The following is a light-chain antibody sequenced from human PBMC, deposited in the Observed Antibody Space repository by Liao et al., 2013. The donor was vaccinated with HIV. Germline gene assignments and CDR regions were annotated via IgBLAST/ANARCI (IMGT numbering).Light chain of an antibody. J-gene: IGLJ2*01. V-gene: IGLV3-1*01. CDR1: KLGDKY. CDR2: QDN. Sequence: SYELTQPPSVSVSPGQTASITCSGDKLGDKYASWYQQKPGQSPVLVIYQDNKRPSGIPERFSGSISGNTATLTISGTQSMDEADYYCQAWDTGTLVFGGGTKLTVL. CDR3: QAWDTGTLV.